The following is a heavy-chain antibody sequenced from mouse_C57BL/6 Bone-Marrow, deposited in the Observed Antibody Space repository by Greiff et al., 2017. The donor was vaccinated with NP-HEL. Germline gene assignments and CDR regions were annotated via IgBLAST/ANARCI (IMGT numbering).Heavy chain of an antibody. V-gene: IGHV1-52*01. D-gene: IGHD2-3*01. CDR3: ARWGDGYSSWFAY. Sequence: QVQLQQPGAELVRPGSSVKLSCKASGYTFTSYWMHWVKQRPIQGLEWIGNIDPSDSETHYNQKFKDKAILTVDKSSSTAYMQLSSLTSEDSAVYYCARWGDGYSSWFAYWGQGTLVTVSA. CDR1: GYTFTSYW. J-gene: IGHJ3*01. CDR2: IDPSDSET.